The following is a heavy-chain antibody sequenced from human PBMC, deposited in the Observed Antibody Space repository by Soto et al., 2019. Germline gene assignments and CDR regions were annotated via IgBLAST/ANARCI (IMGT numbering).Heavy chain of an antibody. V-gene: IGHV4-39*07. CDR1: GGSIRSGSYY. CDR3: ARADSGYALILFDY. CDR2: SSYSGST. J-gene: IGHJ4*02. Sequence: SETLSLTCSVSGGSIRSGSYYWAWIRQPPGKGLEWIGTSSYSGSTNYNPSLKSRVTISVDKSKNQFSLKLSSVTAADTAVYYCARADSGYALILFDYWGQGTLVTVSS. D-gene: IGHD5-12*01.